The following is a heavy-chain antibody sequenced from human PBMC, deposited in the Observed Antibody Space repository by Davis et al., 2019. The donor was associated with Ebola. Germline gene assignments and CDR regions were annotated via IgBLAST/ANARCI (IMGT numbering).Heavy chain of an antibody. D-gene: IGHD2-2*01. CDR1: GFTVSSNY. V-gene: IGHV3-53*01. Sequence: GESLKISCAASGFTVSSNYMSWVRQAPGKGLEWVSVIYSGGSTYYADSVKGRFTISRDNSKNTLYLQMNSLRAEDTAVYYCARPPDSTTAEYFQHWGQGTLVTVSS. CDR3: ARPPDSTTAEYFQH. CDR2: IYSGGST. J-gene: IGHJ1*01.